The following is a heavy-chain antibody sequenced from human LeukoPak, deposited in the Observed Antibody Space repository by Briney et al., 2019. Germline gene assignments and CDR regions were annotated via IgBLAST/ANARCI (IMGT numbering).Heavy chain of an antibody. D-gene: IGHD3/OR15-3a*01. J-gene: IGHJ4*02. Sequence: GGSLRLSCAAPGFTFRNFAMTWVRQGPGRGLEWVSAIRGSGADTYYAYSVKGRFTISRDNTKNTLYLQMNSLRAEDTAVYYCAKDLRTWYFDYWGQGTLVTVSS. CDR2: IRGSGADT. CDR3: AKDLRTWYFDY. V-gene: IGHV3-23*01. CDR1: GFTFRNFA.